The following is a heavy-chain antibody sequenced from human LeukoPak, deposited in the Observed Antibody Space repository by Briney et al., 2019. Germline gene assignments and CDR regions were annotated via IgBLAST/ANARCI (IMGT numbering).Heavy chain of an antibody. CDR2: IYSGGST. V-gene: IGHV3-53*01. D-gene: IGHD6-19*01. CDR3: ARVSSGWHFDN. J-gene: IGHJ4*02. Sequence: GGSLRLSCAASGFTVSSNYMSWVRQAPGKGLEWVSVIYSGGSTYYADSVKGRFTISRDNSKNTLYLQMNSLRAEDTAVYYCARVSSGWHFDNWGQGTLVTVSS. CDR1: GFTVSSNY.